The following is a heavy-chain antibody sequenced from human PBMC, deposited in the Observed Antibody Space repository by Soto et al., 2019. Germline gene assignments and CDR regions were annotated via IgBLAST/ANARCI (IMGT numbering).Heavy chain of an antibody. CDR1: GGSISSGGYY. V-gene: IGHV4-31*03. CDR2: IYYSGST. CDR3: ARDGAALDYGDYHFDY. Sequence: QVQLQESGPGLVKPSQTLSLTCTVSGGSISSGGYYWSWIRQHPGKGLEWIGYIYYSGSTYYNPSLKSRVTISVDTSKNQFSLKLSSVTAADTAVYYCARDGAALDYGDYHFDYWGQGTLVTVSS. J-gene: IGHJ4*02. D-gene: IGHD4-17*01.